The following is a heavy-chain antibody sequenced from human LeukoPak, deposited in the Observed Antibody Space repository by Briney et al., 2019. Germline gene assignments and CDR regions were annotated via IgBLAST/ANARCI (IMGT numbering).Heavy chain of an antibody. CDR1: GYSISSGYY. D-gene: IGHD3-22*01. Sequence: SETLSLTCTVSGYSISSGYYWGWIRQPPGKGLEWIGSIYHSGSTNYNPSLKSRVTISVDTSKNQFSLKLSSVTAADTAVYYCARDSPWARSGYRDWGQGTLVTVSS. V-gene: IGHV4-38-2*02. J-gene: IGHJ4*02. CDR3: ARDSPWARSGYRD. CDR2: IYHSGST.